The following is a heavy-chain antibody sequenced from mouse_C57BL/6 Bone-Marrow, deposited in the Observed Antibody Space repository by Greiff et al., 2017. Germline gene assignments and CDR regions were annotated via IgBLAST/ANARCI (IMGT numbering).Heavy chain of an antibody. Sequence: VQLQQPGAELVKPGASVKLSCKASGYTFTSSWMHWVKPRPGQGLEWIGMIHPNSGSTNYNAKFKSKATLTVDKSSSTAYMQLSSLTSEDSAVYYCASHSFAYWGQGTLVTVSA. CDR1: GYTFTSSW. V-gene: IGHV1-64*01. CDR3: ASHSFAY. J-gene: IGHJ3*01. CDR2: IHPNSGST.